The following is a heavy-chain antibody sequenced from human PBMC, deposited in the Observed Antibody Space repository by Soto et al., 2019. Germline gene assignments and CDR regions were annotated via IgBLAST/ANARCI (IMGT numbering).Heavy chain of an antibody. D-gene: IGHD4-17*01. J-gene: IGHJ3*02. CDR3: AREDYGRDAFDI. CDR1: GFTFSSYA. V-gene: IGHV3-30-3*01. CDR2: ISYDGSNK. Sequence: QVQLVESGGGVVQPGRSLRLSCAASGFTFSSYAMHWVRQAPGKGLEWVAVISYDGSNKYYADSVKGRFTISRDNSKNTLYLQMNSLRAEDTAVYDCAREDYGRDAFDIWGQGTMVTVSS.